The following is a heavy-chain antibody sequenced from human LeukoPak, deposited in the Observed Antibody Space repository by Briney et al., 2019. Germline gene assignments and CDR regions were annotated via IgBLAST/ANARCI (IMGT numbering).Heavy chain of an antibody. V-gene: IGHV1-18*01. CDR3: ARDSPDNTAMVSYYYYGMDV. D-gene: IGHD5-18*01. CDR2: VSAYNGNT. Sequence: GASVKVSCKASGYTFTSYGISWVRQAPGQGLEWMGWVSAYNGNTNYAQKLQGRVTMTTDTSTSTAYMELRSLRSDDTAVYYCARDSPDNTAMVSYYYYGMDVWGQGTTVTVSS. J-gene: IGHJ6*02. CDR1: GYTFTSYG.